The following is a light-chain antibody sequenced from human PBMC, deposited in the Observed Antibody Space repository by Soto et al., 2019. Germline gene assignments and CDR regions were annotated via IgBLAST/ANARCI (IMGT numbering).Light chain of an antibody. CDR1: QSVSSSY. Sequence: EIVLTQSPGTLSLSPGERATLSCRASQSVSSSYLAWYQQKPGQAPRLLIYGASSRATGIPDRFSGSGCGTDVTLTISRLEPEDFAVYYYQQYCSSRTWTFGQGTKVEIK. J-gene: IGKJ1*01. CDR2: GAS. CDR3: QQYCSSRTWT. V-gene: IGKV3-20*01.